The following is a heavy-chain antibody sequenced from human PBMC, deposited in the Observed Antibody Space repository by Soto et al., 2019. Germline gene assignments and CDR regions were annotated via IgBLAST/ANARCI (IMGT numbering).Heavy chain of an antibody. V-gene: IGHV1-18*01. D-gene: IGHD6-19*01. CDR3: ARASSGWHCDY. Sequence: QVQLVQSGAEVKKPGASVKVSCKASGYTFTSYGISWVRQAPGQGLEWMGWISAYNGNTNYAQKFHGRVSMTTDISTSTAYMELRSPRSDDTAVYYCARASSGWHCDYWGQGTLVTVSS. CDR2: ISAYNGNT. J-gene: IGHJ4*02. CDR1: GYTFTSYG.